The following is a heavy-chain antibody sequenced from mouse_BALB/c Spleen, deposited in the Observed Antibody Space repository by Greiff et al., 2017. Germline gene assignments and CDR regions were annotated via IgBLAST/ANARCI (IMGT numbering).Heavy chain of an antibody. CDR3: NGYGNYAFDY. J-gene: IGHJ2*01. Sequence: VQLKESGAELVRSGASVKLSCTASGFNIKDYYMHWVKQRPEQGLEWIGWIDPENGDTEYAPKFQGKATMTADTSSNTAYLQLSSLTSEDTAVYYCNGYGNYAFDYWGQGTTLTVSS. CDR1: GFNIKDYY. CDR2: IDPENGDT. D-gene: IGHD2-1*01. V-gene: IGHV14-4*02.